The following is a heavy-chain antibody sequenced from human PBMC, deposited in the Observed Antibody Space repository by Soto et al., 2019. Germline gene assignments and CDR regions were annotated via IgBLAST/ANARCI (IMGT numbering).Heavy chain of an antibody. CDR1: GDSISSGGLS. Sequence: QLQLQESGSGLLKPSQTLSLNCSVSGDSISSGGLSWNWLRQSPGRGLEWIGYIYYPGPTYYNPSLKSRVSLSLDTSENQVSLRLSSVTAADSAVYYCARGRRSKTATAGTGWFDPWGPGTLVTVSS. V-gene: IGHV4-30-2*06. CDR2: IYYPGPT. CDR3: ARGRRSKTATAGTGWFDP. D-gene: IGHD6-13*01. J-gene: IGHJ5*02.